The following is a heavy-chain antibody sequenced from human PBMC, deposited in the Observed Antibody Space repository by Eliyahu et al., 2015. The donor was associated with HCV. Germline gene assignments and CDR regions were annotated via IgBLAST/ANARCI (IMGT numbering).Heavy chain of an antibody. CDR3: AKRNYGDYYFDY. J-gene: IGHJ4*02. V-gene: IGHV3-9*01. CDR1: GFPFDDYA. CDR2: ISWNSGSI. Sequence: EVQLVESGGGLVQPGRSLRLSCAASGFPFDDYAMHWVRQAPGKGLEWVSGISWNSGSIGYADSVKGRFTISRDNAKNSLYLQMNSLRAEDTALYYCAKRNYGDYYFDYWGQGTLVTVSS. D-gene: IGHD4-17*01.